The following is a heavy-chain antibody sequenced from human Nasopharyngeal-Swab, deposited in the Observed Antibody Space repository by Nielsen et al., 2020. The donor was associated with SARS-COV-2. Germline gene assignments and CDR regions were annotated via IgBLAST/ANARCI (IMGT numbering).Heavy chain of an antibody. Sequence: GESLKISCAASRFTFSRYGMSWVRQAPGKGPEWVSTISGSGGYTYYADSVKGRFTISRDNSKNTLYLQMNSLRVEDTAIYYCARGAFEYSSSWYDPYYFDYWGQGTLVTVSS. D-gene: IGHD6-19*01. CDR2: ISGSGGYT. CDR1: RFTFSRYG. J-gene: IGHJ4*02. CDR3: ARGAFEYSSSWYDPYYFDY. V-gene: IGHV3-23*01.